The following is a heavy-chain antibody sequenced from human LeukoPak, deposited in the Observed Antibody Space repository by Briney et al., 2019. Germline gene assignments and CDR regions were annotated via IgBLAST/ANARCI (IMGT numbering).Heavy chain of an antibody. Sequence: SETLSLTCTVSGYSISSNYYWNWIRQPPGKGLEWIGYIYYSGSTNYNPSLKSRVTISVDTSKNQFSLKLSSVTAADTAVYYCARVYYSSSYDYWYFDLWGRGTLVTVSS. CDR3: ARVYYSSSYDYWYFDL. J-gene: IGHJ2*01. CDR1: GYSISSNYY. D-gene: IGHD6-13*01. V-gene: IGHV4-61*01. CDR2: IYYSGST.